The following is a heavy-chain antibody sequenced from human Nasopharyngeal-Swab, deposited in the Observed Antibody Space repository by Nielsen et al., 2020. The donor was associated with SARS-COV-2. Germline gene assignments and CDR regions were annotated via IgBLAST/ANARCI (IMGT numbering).Heavy chain of an antibody. CDR2: IWYDGSNK. D-gene: IGHD3-3*01. V-gene: IGHV3-33*01. Sequence: GESLKISCAASGFTFSSYGMHWVRQAPGKGLEWVAVIWYDGSNKYYADSVKGRFTISRDNSKNTLYLQMNSLRAEDTAVYYCARQNADFWSGYYTNYYYGMDVWGQGTTVTVSS. CDR3: ARQNADFWSGYYTNYYYGMDV. J-gene: IGHJ6*02. CDR1: GFTFSSYG.